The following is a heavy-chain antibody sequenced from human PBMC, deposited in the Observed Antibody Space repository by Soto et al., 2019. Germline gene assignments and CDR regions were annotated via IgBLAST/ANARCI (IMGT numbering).Heavy chain of an antibody. D-gene: IGHD3-10*01. Sequence: ASVKVSCKVSGYTLTELSMHWVRQAPGKGLEWMGGFDPEDGETIYAQKFQGRVTMTEDTSTDTAYMELSSLRSEDTAVYYCATIDGDYYGSGSSLNYWGQGTLVTVSS. CDR1: GYTLTELS. CDR3: ATIDGDYYGSGSSLNY. CDR2: FDPEDGET. V-gene: IGHV1-24*01. J-gene: IGHJ4*02.